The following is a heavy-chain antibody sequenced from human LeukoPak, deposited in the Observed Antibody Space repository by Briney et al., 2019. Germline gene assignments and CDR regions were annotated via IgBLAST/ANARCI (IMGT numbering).Heavy chain of an antibody. D-gene: IGHD2-15*01. V-gene: IGHV3-21*01. Sequence: PGGSLRLSCAASRFTFSSYSMNWVRQAPGKGLEWVSSISSSSSYLYYADSVKGRFTISRDNAKNSLYLQMNSLRAEDTAVYYCAREVYSSGGSCTLPYYYYYMDVWGKGTTVTVSS. CDR3: AREVYSSGGSCTLPYYYYYMDV. CDR2: ISSSSSYL. J-gene: IGHJ6*03. CDR1: RFTFSSYS.